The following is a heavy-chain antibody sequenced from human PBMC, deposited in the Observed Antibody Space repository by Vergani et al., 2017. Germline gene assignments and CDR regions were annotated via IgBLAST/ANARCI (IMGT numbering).Heavy chain of an antibody. CDR3: ARELIGRTGSSSSEGWFDP. CDR1: GGSISSGGYY. CDR2: IYYSGST. J-gene: IGHJ5*02. D-gene: IGHD6-6*01. V-gene: IGHV4-31*03. Sequence: QVQLQESGPGLVKPSQTLSLTCTVSGGSISSGGYYWSWIRQHPGKGLEWIGYIYYSGSTYYNPSLKSRVTISVDTSKNQFSLKMSSVTAADTAVYYCARELIGRTGSSSSEGWFDPWGQGTLVTVSS.